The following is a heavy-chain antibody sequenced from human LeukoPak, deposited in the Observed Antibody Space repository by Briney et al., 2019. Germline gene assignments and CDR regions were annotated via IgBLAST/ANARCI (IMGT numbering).Heavy chain of an antibody. CDR3: AGGRGYGSGSSHRIDY. CDR2: IYYSGST. D-gene: IGHD3-10*01. J-gene: IGHJ4*02. CDR1: GGSISSYY. V-gene: IGHV4-59*12. Sequence: SETLSLTCTVSGGSISSYYWSWIRQPPGKGLEWIGYIYYSGSTNYNPSLKSRVTISVDTSKNQFSLKLSSVTAADTAVYYCAGGRGYGSGSSHRIDYWGQGTLVTVSS.